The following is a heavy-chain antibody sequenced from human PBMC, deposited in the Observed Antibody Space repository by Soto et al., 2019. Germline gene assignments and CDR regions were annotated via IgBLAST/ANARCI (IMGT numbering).Heavy chain of an antibody. CDR1: GYTFTSYY. V-gene: IGHV1-46*01. J-gene: IGHJ5*02. Sequence: ASVKVSCKAAGYTFTSYYMHWLLHAPRQGLEWMGIIIPSGGSTSYAQKFQGRVTMTTATSTSTVYMELSRLRSEDTVVYYCARDNSQNYGTPAASSWLHPWGQGTPVTVSS. CDR3: ARDNSQNYGTPAASSWLHP. CDR2: IIPSGGST. D-gene: IGHD2-15*01.